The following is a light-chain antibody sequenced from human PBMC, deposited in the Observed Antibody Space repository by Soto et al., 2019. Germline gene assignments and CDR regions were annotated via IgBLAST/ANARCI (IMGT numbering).Light chain of an antibody. V-gene: IGLV2-14*01. Sequence: QSALSQPASVSGSPGQSITISCSGTGRDVGGYNYVSWYQQHPGKAPKLMIYDVSNRPSGVSNRFSGSKSGNTASLTISGLQGEDEADYYCSSYTSSSTVVFGGGTKVTVL. J-gene: IGLJ2*01. CDR1: GRDVGGYNY. CDR2: DVS. CDR3: SSYTSSSTVV.